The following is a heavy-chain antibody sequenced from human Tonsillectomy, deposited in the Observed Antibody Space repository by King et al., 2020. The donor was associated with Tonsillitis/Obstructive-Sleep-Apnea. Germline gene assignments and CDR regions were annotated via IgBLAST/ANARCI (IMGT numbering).Heavy chain of an antibody. CDR3: ARVLDYYDSSGYRAFDI. CDR2: IKEDGSEK. CDR1: GFTFSSFW. V-gene: IGHV3-7*03. D-gene: IGHD3-22*01. Sequence: VQLVESGGGLVQPGGSLRLSCAASGFTFSSFWMTWVRQAPGKGLEWVANIKEDGSEKYYVDSVKGRFTISRDNAKNSLYLQRNSLRAEDTAVYYCARVLDYYDSSGYRAFDIWGQGTMVTVSS. J-gene: IGHJ3*02.